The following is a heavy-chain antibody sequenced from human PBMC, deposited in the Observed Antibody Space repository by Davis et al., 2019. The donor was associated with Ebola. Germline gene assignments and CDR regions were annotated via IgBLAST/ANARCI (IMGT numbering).Heavy chain of an antibody. J-gene: IGHJ5*02. D-gene: IGHD3/OR15-3a*01. CDR1: GGSFSGYY. Sequence: MPSETLSLTCAVYGGSFSGYYWSWIRQPPGKGLEWIGEINHSGSTNYNPSLKSRVTISEDTSKNQFSLKLSSVTAADTAVYYCARDKRTGFDPWGQGTLVTVSS. CDR3: ARDKRTGFDP. CDR2: INHSGST. V-gene: IGHV4-34*01.